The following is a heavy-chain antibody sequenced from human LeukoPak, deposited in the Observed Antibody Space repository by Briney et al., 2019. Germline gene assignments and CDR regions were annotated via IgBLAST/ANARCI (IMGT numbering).Heavy chain of an antibody. D-gene: IGHD2-15*01. V-gene: IGHV4-39*07. CDR1: GGSISDSRYY. CDR3: VTFSTVVASPYDAFDI. CDR2: IYYSGST. J-gene: IGHJ3*02. Sequence: SETLSLTCTVSGGSISDSRYYWGWIRQPPGKGLEWIGSIYYSGSTYYNPSLKSRVTMSVDTSKNQFSLKLSSVTAADTAMYYCVTFSTVVASPYDAFDIWGQGTMVTVSS.